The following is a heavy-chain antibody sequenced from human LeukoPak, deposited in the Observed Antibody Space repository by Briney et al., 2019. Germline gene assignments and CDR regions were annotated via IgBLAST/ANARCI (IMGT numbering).Heavy chain of an antibody. CDR1: GFTFSDAW. Sequence: GGSLRLSCATSGFTFSDAWMTWVRQAPGKGLEWVGRIKSKSDGGTTEYAAPVRGRFTISRDDSENTVYLQMNSLKSEDTAAYFCTTYRFADRINFDYWGQGTLVTVSS. CDR3: TTYRFADRINFDY. V-gene: IGHV3-15*01. CDR2: IKSKSDGGTT. D-gene: IGHD3-16*02. J-gene: IGHJ4*02.